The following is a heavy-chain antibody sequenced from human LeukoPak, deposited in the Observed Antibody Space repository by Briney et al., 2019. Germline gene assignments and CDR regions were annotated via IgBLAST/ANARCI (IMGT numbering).Heavy chain of an antibody. CDR3: ATVEAVYYGSSGYSYFDY. CDR2: ISAYNGNT. D-gene: IGHD3-22*01. CDR1: GYTFTSYG. J-gene: IGHJ4*02. Sequence: GASVKVSCKASGYTFTSYGISWVRQAHGQALEWMGWISAYNGNTHYALKLQGRVTMTTDTSTNTAYMELRSLKSDDTAVYYCATVEAVYYGSSGYSYFDYWGQGTLVTVSS. V-gene: IGHV1-18*01.